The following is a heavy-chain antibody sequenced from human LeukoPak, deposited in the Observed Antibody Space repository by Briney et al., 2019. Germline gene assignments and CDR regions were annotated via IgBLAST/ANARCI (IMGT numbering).Heavy chain of an antibody. CDR1: RFTFSSYE. J-gene: IGHJ2*01. V-gene: IGHV3-48*03. CDR2: ISSSGSTI. Sequence: GGSLRLSCAASRFTFSSYEMNWVRQAPGKGLEWVSYISSSGSTIYYADSVKGRFTISRDNAKNSLHLQMNSLRAEDTAVYYCARELTVTDWYFDLWGRGTVVTVSS. D-gene: IGHD4-17*01. CDR3: ARELTVTDWYFDL.